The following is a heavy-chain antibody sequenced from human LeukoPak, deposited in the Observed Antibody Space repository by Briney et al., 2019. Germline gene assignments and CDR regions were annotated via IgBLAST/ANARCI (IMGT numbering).Heavy chain of an antibody. CDR1: GFTFSNYW. CDR3: ARLDTAMVEFDY. CDR2: IYPGDSDT. D-gene: IGHD5-18*01. V-gene: IGHV5-51*01. J-gene: IGHJ4*02. Sequence: GESLKISCKGSGFTFSNYWIGWVRQMPGKGPEWMGIIYPGDSDTRYSPSFQGQVTISADKSISTAYLQWSSLKASDTAMYYCARLDTAMVEFDYWGQGTLVTVSS.